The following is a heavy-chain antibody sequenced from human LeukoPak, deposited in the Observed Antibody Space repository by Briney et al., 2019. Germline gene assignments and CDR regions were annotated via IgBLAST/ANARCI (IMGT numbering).Heavy chain of an antibody. J-gene: IGHJ3*02. V-gene: IGHV3-64D*06. CDR2: ISRNGGST. D-gene: IGHD4/OR15-4a*01. CDR1: GFTFNSYP. CDR3: VKESGFMVAPNSAFYI. Sequence: PGGSLRLSCSASGFTFNSYPVHWVRHAPGKGLEYVSGISRNGGSTYYADSVKGRFTISRDNSKNTLYLQMSSLRAEDTAVYYCVKESGFMVAPNSAFYIWGQGTMVTISS.